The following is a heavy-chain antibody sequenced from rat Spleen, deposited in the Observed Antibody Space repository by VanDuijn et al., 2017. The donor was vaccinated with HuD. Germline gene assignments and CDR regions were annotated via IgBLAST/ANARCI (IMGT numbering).Heavy chain of an antibody. V-gene: IGHV5S23*01. J-gene: IGHJ1*01. CDR3: VKQGYLRYWYFDF. CDR1: GFTFSDYA. CDR2: ISSGGGGT. Sequence: EVQLVESDGGLVQPGRSLKLSCAVSGFTFSDYAMAWVRQAPKKGLDWVASISSGGGGTYYPDSVKGRFPISKHDAKSTLYLVKGSLRSEDTANYYRVKQGYLRYWYFDFWGPGTMVTVSS. D-gene: IGHD2-7*01.